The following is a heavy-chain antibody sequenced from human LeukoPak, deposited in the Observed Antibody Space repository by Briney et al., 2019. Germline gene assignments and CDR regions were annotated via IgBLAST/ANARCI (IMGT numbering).Heavy chain of an antibody. V-gene: IGHV4-59*01. CDR2: IYYSGIT. CDR1: GGSISSYY. D-gene: IGHD3-3*01. Sequence: SETLSLTCTVSGGSISSYYWSWIRQPPGKGLEWIGYIYYSGITNYNPSLKSRVTISVDTSKNQFSLKLSSVTAADTAVYYCARGVLVYDLNWYFDLWGRGTLVTVSS. CDR3: ARGVLVYDLNWYFDL. J-gene: IGHJ2*01.